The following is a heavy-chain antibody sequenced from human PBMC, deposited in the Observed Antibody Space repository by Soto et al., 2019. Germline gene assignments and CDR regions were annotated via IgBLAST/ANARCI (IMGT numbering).Heavy chain of an antibody. CDR2: ISTYSGDT. CDR1: GYTFFTYD. Sequence: ASVKISCKASGYTFFTYDISWVRQAPGQGLEWMGWISTYSGDTKYAQKFQGRVTMTTDTSTTTAYLELRSLRSDDTAVYYCARHHGPTTSENWFDPWGQGTLVTVSS. D-gene: IGHD5-12*01. J-gene: IGHJ5*02. V-gene: IGHV1-18*01. CDR3: ARHHGPTTSENWFDP.